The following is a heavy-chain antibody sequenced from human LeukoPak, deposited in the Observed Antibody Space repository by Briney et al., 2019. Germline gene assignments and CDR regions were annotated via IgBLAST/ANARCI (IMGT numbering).Heavy chain of an antibody. J-gene: IGHJ6*03. CDR1: GGSFSGYY. V-gene: IGHV4-34*01. D-gene: IGHD3-16*01. CDR3: ARDAALVWDYYYMDV. CDR2: INHSGST. Sequence: SETLSLTCAVYGGSFSGYYWSWIRQPPGKGLEWIGEINHSGSTNYNPSLKSRVTISVDTSKNQFSLKLSSVTAADTAVYYCARDAALVWDYYYMDVWGKGTTVTISS.